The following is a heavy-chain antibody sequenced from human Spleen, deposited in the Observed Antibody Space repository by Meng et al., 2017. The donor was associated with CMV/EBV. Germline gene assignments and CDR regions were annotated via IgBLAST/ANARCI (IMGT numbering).Heavy chain of an antibody. Sequence: SETLSLTCAVSGDSISNSRHFWGWIRQPPGKGLEWIGFMHYSGSTYYNPSLKSRVTVGVDTSKNQFSLKLSSVTAADTAVYYCARGRGSSSWYYYYGMDVWGQGTTVTVSS. CDR2: MHYSGST. V-gene: IGHV4-39*01. CDR3: ARGRGSSSWYYYYGMDV. D-gene: IGHD6-13*01. J-gene: IGHJ6*02. CDR1: GDSISNSRHF.